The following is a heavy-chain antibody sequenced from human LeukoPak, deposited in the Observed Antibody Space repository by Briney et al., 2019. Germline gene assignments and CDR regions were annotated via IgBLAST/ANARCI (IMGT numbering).Heavy chain of an antibody. Sequence: GGSLRLSCAASGFTFSSYSMNWVRQAPGKGLEWVSYISSSSSTIYYADSVKGRFTISRDNAKNSLYLQMNSLRAEDTAVYYCARRAGSYRYYMDVWGKGTTVTVSS. J-gene: IGHJ6*03. D-gene: IGHD1-26*01. CDR3: ARRAGSYRYYMDV. CDR2: ISSSSSTI. CDR1: GFTFSSYS. V-gene: IGHV3-48*01.